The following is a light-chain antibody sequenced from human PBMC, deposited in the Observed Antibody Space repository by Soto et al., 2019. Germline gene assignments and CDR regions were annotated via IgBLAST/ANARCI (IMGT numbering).Light chain of an antibody. CDR3: QQLNSYPFT. Sequence: DIQLTQCPSVLSASLGDRFTSTCLASQGISSYLACYQQKPGKSPKLMIYAESTLQGGVPSMLSGSGSGKEFTITISSLQPEDFATYYCQQLNSYPFTFGPVTKVAIK. CDR2: AES. V-gene: IGKV1-9*01. CDR1: QGISSY. J-gene: IGKJ3*01.